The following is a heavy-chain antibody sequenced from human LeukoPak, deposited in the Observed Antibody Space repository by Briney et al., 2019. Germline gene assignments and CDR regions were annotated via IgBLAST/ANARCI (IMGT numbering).Heavy chain of an antibody. CDR1: GFTFSSYS. D-gene: IGHD6-13*01. CDR3: ARDKLRSSWYRDCYYYGMDV. J-gene: IGHJ6*02. Sequence: GGSLRLSCAASGFTFSSYSMNWVRQAPGKGLEWVSSISSSSSYIYYADSVKGRFTISRDNAKNSLYLQMNSLRAEDTAVYYCARDKLRSSWYRDCYYYGMDVWGQGTTVTVSS. CDR2: ISSSSSYI. V-gene: IGHV3-21*01.